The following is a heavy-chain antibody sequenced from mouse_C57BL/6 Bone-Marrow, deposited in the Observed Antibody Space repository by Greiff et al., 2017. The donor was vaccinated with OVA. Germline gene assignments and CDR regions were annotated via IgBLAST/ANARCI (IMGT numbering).Heavy chain of an antibody. Sequence: EVKLVESGGGLVKPGGSLKLSCAASGFTFSDYGMHWVRQAPGKGLEWVANISRGSSTIYYADTVKGRFTISRDNAKNTLFLQMTSLRSEDTAMYYCARRYSNWNYAMDYWGQGTSVTVSS. CDR2: ISRGSSTI. J-gene: IGHJ4*01. D-gene: IGHD2-5*01. CDR1: GFTFSDYG. V-gene: IGHV5-17*01. CDR3: ARRYSNWNYAMDY.